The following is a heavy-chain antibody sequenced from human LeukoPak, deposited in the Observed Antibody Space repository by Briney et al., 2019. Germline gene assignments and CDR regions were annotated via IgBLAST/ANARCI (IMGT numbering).Heavy chain of an antibody. CDR3: AKDFHAFRFLEWLVNWFDP. Sequence: HPGGSLRLSCAASGFTFSSYAMSWVRQAPGKGLEWVSAISGSGGSTYYADSVKGRFTISRDNSKNTLYLQMNSLRAEDTAVYYCAKDFHAFRFLEWLVNWFDPWGQGTLVTVSS. CDR2: ISGSGGST. CDR1: GFTFSSYA. J-gene: IGHJ5*02. V-gene: IGHV3-23*01. D-gene: IGHD3-3*01.